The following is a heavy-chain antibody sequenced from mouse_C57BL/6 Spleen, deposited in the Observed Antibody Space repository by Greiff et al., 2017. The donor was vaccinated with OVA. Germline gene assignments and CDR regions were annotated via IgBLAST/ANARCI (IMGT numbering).Heavy chain of an antibody. V-gene: IGHV1-82*01. D-gene: IGHD3-1*01. CDR1: GYAFSSSW. CDR3: ARSSVLRDYYAMDY. CDR2: IYPGDGDT. J-gene: IGHJ4*01. Sequence: QVQLQQSGPELVKPGASVKISCKASGYAFSSSWMNWVKQRPGKGLEWIGRIYPGDGDTNYNGKFKGKATLTADKSSSTAYMQLSSLTSEDSAVYFYARSSVLRDYYAMDYWGQGTTVTVSS.